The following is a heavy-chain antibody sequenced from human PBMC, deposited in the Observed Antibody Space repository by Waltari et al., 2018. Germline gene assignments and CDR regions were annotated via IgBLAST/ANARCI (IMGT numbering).Heavy chain of an antibody. CDR3: AKPEPDSSSWYVWDY. CDR2: IMGSGEGT. V-gene: IGHV3-23*04. Sequence: EVQLVDFGGGLVQPGGSLRLSCAASGFTFNSFAMSWVRQAPGKALKWVSAIMGSGEGTYSADAVRRRFTSSRDNAKNTLYLQMNSLRADDTAVYYCAKPEPDSSSWYVWDYWGQGTLVTVSS. CDR1: GFTFNSFA. D-gene: IGHD6-13*01. J-gene: IGHJ4*02.